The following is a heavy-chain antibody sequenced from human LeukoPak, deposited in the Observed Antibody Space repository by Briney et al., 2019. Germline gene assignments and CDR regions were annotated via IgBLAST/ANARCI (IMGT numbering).Heavy chain of an antibody. CDR2: IRYDGSNK. V-gene: IGHV3-30*02. D-gene: IGHD1-26*01. Sequence: GSLRLSCAASAFTFSRYGMHWVRQAPGKGLEWVAFIRYDGSNKYYADSVKGRFTISRDNSKNTLYLQMNSLRAEDTAVYYCAKDSGWGAVYYYYMDVWGKGTTVTISS. CDR3: AKDSGWGAVYYYYMDV. CDR1: AFTFSRYG. J-gene: IGHJ6*03.